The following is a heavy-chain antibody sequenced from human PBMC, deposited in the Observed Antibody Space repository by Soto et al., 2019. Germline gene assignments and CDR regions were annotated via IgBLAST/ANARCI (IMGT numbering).Heavy chain of an antibody. CDR1: GFTFSSYS. CDR3: ARLGRTYYAMDV. D-gene: IGHD1-1*01. J-gene: IGHJ6*02. Sequence: EVQVVESGGGLVKPGGSLRLSCAASGFTFSSYSMNWVRQAPGQGLEWVSSISFSSNHIYYADSVTGRFTISRDNAKNPLSLQMNSLRAEDTAVYYCARLGRTYYAMDVWGQGTTVTVSS. CDR2: ISFSSNHI. V-gene: IGHV3-21*01.